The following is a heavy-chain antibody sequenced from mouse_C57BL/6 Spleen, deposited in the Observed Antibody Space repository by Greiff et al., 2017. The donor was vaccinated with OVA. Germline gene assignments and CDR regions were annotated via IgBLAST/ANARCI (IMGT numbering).Heavy chain of an antibody. J-gene: IGHJ4*01. CDR1: GYAFSSSW. Sequence: LQESGPELVKPGASVKISCKASGYAFSSSWMNWVKQRPGKGLEWIGRIYPGDGDTNYNGKFKGKATLTADKSSSTAYMQLSSLTSEDSAVYFCSRAVESAMDYWGQGTSVTVSS. CDR3: SRAVESAMDY. D-gene: IGHD1-1*01. CDR2: IYPGDGDT. V-gene: IGHV1-82*01.